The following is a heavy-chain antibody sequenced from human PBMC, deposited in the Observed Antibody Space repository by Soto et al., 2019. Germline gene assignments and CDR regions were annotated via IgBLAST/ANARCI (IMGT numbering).Heavy chain of an antibody. J-gene: IGHJ5*02. Sequence: QVQLQESGPGLVKPSQTLSLTCTVSGGSISSGGYYWSWIRQHPGKGLEWIGYIYYSGSTYYNPSLKSRVTISVDTSKNQVSLKLSSVTAADTAVYYCARDGTAAAGLRFDPWGQGTLVTVSS. D-gene: IGHD6-13*01. CDR1: GGSISSGGYY. CDR2: IYYSGST. V-gene: IGHV4-31*03. CDR3: ARDGTAAAGLRFDP.